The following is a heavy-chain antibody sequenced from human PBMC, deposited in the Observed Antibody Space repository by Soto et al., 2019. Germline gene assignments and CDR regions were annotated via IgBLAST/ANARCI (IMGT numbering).Heavy chain of an antibody. CDR1: GFTFSSYA. Sequence: PGGSLRLSCAASGFTFSSYAMSWVRQAPGKGLEWVSAISGSGGSTYYADSVKGRFTISRDNSKNTLYLQMNSLRAEDTAVYYCAKDMPEGSSSFRTNWFDPWGQGTLVTVSS. D-gene: IGHD6-6*01. J-gene: IGHJ5*02. V-gene: IGHV3-23*01. CDR3: AKDMPEGSSSFRTNWFDP. CDR2: ISGSGGST.